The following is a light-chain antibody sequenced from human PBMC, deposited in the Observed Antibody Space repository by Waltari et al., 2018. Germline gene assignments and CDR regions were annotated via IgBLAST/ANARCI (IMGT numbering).Light chain of an antibody. CDR3: LQYNSSPRT. V-gene: IGKV1D-16*01. Sequence: DIQMTQSPSSLSASVGDTVTITCRASQSISSWLAWYQQKPGKAPKFLIYKASSLQSGVPSRFSGSGSGTDFTLIISSLQPEDFATYYCLQYNSSPRTFGQGTKVEIK. CDR2: KAS. J-gene: IGKJ1*01. CDR1: QSISSW.